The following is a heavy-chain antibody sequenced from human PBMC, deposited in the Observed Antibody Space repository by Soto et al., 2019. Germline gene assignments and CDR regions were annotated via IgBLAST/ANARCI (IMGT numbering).Heavy chain of an antibody. Sequence: GGSLRLSCAASGFTFSGSAMYWVRQASGKGLEWVGRIRSKGHNYATEYAASVKGRFTISRDDSKNTAYLQMNSLQTEDTAVYYCTRDLFSYDYSGILWFDPCGQGTLVTVS. CDR3: TRDLFSYDYSGILWFDP. CDR2: IRSKGHNYAT. D-gene: IGHD3-16*01. J-gene: IGHJ5*02. V-gene: IGHV3-73*01. CDR1: GFTFSGSA.